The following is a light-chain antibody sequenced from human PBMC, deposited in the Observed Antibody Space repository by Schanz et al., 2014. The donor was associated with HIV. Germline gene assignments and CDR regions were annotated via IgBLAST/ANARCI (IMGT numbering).Light chain of an antibody. V-gene: IGKV3-20*01. J-gene: IGKJ1*01. CDR1: QSVSSSY. CDR3: QQYGTSST. CDR2: DAS. Sequence: EVVLTQSPGTLSLSPGERATLSCRASQSVSSSYLAWYQQKPGQAPRLVIYDASTRAPGIPDRFRGDGSGTDFSLTISRLEPEDFAVYICQQYGTSSTFGQGTKVEIK.